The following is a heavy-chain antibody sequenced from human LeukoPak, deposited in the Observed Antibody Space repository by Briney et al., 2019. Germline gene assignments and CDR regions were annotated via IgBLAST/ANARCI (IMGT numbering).Heavy chain of an antibody. CDR1: GFTFSSYG. J-gene: IGHJ6*03. CDR2: ISYDGSNK. V-gene: IGHV3-30*03. D-gene: IGHD2-2*01. Sequence: GGSLRLSCAASGFTFSSYGMHWVRQAPGKGLEWVAVISYDGSNKYYADSVKGRFTISRDNSKNTLYLQMNSLRAEDTAVYYCVGPLNLGKQDIVVVPAAIGSLYYYFMDVWGKGTTVTVSS. CDR3: VGPLNLGKQDIVVVPAAIGSLYYYFMDV.